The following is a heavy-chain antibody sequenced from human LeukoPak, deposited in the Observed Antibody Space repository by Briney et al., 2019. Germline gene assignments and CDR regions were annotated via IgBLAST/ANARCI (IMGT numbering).Heavy chain of an antibody. V-gene: IGHV3-23*01. CDR3: AKGLGRIAAADSFDY. CDR2: ISGSGGST. D-gene: IGHD6-13*01. Sequence: GGSLRLSCAASGFTFSSYALSWVRQAPGKGLEWVSAISGSGGSTYYADSVKGRFTISRDNSKNTLYLQMNSLRAEDTAVYYCAKGLGRIAAADSFDYWGQGTLVTVSS. CDR1: GFTFSSYA. J-gene: IGHJ4*02.